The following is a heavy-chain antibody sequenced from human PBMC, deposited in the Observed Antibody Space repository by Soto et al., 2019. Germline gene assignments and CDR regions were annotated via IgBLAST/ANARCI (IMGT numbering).Heavy chain of an antibody. CDR1: GSRFSSSV. CDR2: ISYDGTYK. V-gene: IGHV3-30*18. CDR3: AKDRGYYSSSWPVY. D-gene: IGHD6-13*01. J-gene: IGHJ4*02. Sequence: GDSLRLSCAASGSRFSSSVIHWVRQVPGKGLEWVAVISYDGTYKHYAYSVKGRFTFSRDNSKNTVYLQMNSLRAEDTAVYYCAKDRGYYSSSWPVYWRQGT.